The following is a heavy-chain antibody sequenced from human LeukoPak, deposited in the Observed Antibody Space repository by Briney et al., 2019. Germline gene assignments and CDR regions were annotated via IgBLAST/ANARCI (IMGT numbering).Heavy chain of an antibody. D-gene: IGHD3-10*01. CDR3: ARGRFGELSHWNWFDP. Sequence: SVKVSCKASGGTFSSYAISWVRQAPGQGLEWMGRIIPILGIANYAQEFQGRVTITADKSTSTAYMELSSLRSEDTAVYYCARGRFGELSHWNWFDPWGQGTLVTVSS. CDR2: IIPILGIA. V-gene: IGHV1-69*04. CDR1: GGTFSSYA. J-gene: IGHJ5*02.